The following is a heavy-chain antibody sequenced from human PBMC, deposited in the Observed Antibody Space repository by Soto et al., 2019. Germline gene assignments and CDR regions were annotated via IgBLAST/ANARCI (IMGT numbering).Heavy chain of an antibody. CDR2: ISGSGHNT. D-gene: IGHD5-12*01. Sequence: GGPKRHSYTASGCNFIDYAMSWVSQAQGKGLEWVSAISGSGHNTYYTESLKGRFTISRDNSKNTLSLQVNSLRAEDTAVYYCVKWGYSVYDFTPPSGYYFFNGVDVLGQGTTVT. CDR3: VKWGYSVYDFTPPSGYYFFNGVDV. J-gene: IGHJ6*02. V-gene: IGHV3-23*01. CDR1: GCNFIDYA.